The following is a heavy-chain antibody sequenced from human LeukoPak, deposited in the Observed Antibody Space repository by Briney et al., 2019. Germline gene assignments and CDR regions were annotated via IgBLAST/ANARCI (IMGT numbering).Heavy chain of an antibody. D-gene: IGHD4-17*01. Sequence: GGSLRLSCAASGFTFSSYSMNWVRQAPGKGLEWVSSISSSSSYIYYADSVKGRFTISRDNAKNSLYLQMNSLRAEDTAVYYCARDGSYYGDYDGPNDAFDIWGQGTMVTVSS. CDR1: GFTFSSYS. J-gene: IGHJ3*02. CDR3: ARDGSYYGDYDGPNDAFDI. V-gene: IGHV3-21*01. CDR2: ISSSSSYI.